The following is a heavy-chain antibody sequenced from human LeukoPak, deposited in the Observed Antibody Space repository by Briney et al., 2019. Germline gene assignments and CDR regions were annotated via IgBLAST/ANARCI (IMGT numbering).Heavy chain of an antibody. J-gene: IGHJ4*02. Sequence: GGSLRLSCAASGFTFSNYALSWVRQAPGMGLEWVSSISGNGVNTYYADSVRGRFTISRDNSKNTLYLQMSSLRAEDTAVYSCAKFKASAGIDYWGQGTLVTVSS. CDR1: GFTFSNYA. CDR2: ISGNGVNT. D-gene: IGHD6-13*01. CDR3: AKFKASAGIDY. V-gene: IGHV3-23*01.